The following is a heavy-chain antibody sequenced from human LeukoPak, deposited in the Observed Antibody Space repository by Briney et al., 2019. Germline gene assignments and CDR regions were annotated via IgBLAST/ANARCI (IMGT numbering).Heavy chain of an antibody. CDR3: ARAVEAAAGTFSYYYYYMDV. D-gene: IGHD6-13*01. Sequence: GGSLRLSCAASGFTFSSYSMNWGRQAPGKGLEWVSSISSSSSYIYYADSVKGRFTISRDNAKNSLYLQMNSLRAEDTAVYYCARAVEAAAGTFSYYYYYMDVWGKGTTVTVSS. V-gene: IGHV3-21*01. CDR2: ISSSSSYI. CDR1: GFTFSSYS. J-gene: IGHJ6*03.